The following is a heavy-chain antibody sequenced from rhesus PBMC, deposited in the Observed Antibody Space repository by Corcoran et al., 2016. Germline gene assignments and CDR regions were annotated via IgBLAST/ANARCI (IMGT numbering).Heavy chain of an antibody. D-gene: IGHD3-28*01. CDR3: AKEQYYYDSPYFDY. V-gene: IGHV3S5*01. CDR2: INSGGGST. Sequence: EVQLVETGGGLVQPGGSLKLSCAASGFTFSSYGMSWVRQAPGKGLEWFSAINSGGGSTYYADSVKGRFTISRDNSKNTLSLQMNSLRAEDTAVYYCAKEQYYYDSPYFDYWGQGVLVTVSS. J-gene: IGHJ4*01. CDR1: GFTFSSYG.